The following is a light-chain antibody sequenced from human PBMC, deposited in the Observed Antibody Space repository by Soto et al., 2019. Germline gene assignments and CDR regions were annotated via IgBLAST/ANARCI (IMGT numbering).Light chain of an antibody. CDR1: QSVSNNY. Sequence: EIVLTQSPATLSLSPGERATLSCRASQSVSNNYLAWYQQKPGQAPRLLIYGASNRATGIPDRFSGSGSGTDFTLTISRLEPEDFTVYYCHHYETFGQGTKVDIK. CDR2: GAS. V-gene: IGKV3-20*01. CDR3: HHYET. J-gene: IGKJ1*01.